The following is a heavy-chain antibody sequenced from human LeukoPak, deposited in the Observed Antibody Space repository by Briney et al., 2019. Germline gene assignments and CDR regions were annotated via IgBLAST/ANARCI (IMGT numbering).Heavy chain of an antibody. J-gene: IGHJ4*02. D-gene: IGHD6-19*01. Sequence: SETLSLTCTVSGVSISSSNSYWGWIRQPPGKGLEWIGSIYYSGSTYYNPSLKSRVTISVDTSKNQFSLKLSSVTAADTAVYYCARGAAVAGTFDYWGQGTLVTVSS. CDR2: IYYSGST. CDR1: GVSISSSNSY. V-gene: IGHV4-39*07. CDR3: ARGAAVAGTFDY.